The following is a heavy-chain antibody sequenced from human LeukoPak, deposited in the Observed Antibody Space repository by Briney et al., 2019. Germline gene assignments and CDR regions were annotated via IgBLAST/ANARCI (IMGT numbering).Heavy chain of an antibody. V-gene: IGHV4-38-2*02. CDR2: IYHSGST. D-gene: IGHD4-23*01. CDR3: ARRGGHGGSFDY. Sequence: SETLSLTCTVSGCSISSGYYWGWIRQPPGKGLEWIGSIYHSGSTYYNPSLKSRVTISVDTSKNQFSLKLSSVTAADTAVFYCARRGGHGGSFDYWGQGTLVTVSS. J-gene: IGHJ4*02. CDR1: GCSISSGYY.